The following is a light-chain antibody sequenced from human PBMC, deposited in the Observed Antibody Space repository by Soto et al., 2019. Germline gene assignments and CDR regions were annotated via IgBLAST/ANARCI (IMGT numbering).Light chain of an antibody. V-gene: IGLV3-21*04. J-gene: IGLJ1*01. CDR2: YDS. CDR1: NIGSKS. CDR3: QVWDSSSDPRGV. Sequence: SYELTQPPSVSVAPEKTARITCGGNNIGSKSVHWYQQKPGQAPVLVIYYDSDRPSGIPERFSGSNSGNTATLTISRVEAGDEADYYCQVWDSSSDPRGVFGTGTKVTVL.